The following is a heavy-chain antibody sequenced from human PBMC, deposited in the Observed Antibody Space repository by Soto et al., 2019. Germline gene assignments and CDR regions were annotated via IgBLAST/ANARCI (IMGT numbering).Heavy chain of an antibody. D-gene: IGHD3-3*01. CDR2: IYYSGST. J-gene: IGHJ4*02. Sequence: PSETLSLTCTVSGGSISSYYWSWIRQPPGKGLEWIGYIYYSGSTNYNPSLKSRVTISVDTSKNQFSLKLSSVTAADTAVYYCARGDYDFWSGYYLWNYWGQGTLVTVSS. CDR1: GGSISSYY. CDR3: ARGDYDFWSGYYLWNY. V-gene: IGHV4-59*01.